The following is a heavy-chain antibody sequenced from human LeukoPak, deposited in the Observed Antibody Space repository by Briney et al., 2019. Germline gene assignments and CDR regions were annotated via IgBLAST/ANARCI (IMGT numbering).Heavy chain of an antibody. CDR3: AINRWGGVKRSRIYCSGGSCYSDRRYYGMDV. V-gene: IGHV3-23*01. Sequence: GGSLRLSCAASGFTFSSYAMSWVRQAPGKGLEWVSAISGSGGSTYYADSVKGRFTISRDNSKNTLYLQMNSLRAEDTAVYYCAINRWGGVKRSRIYCSGGSCYSDRRYYGMDVWGQGTTVTVSS. J-gene: IGHJ6*02. CDR1: GFTFSSYA. D-gene: IGHD2-15*01. CDR2: ISGSGGST.